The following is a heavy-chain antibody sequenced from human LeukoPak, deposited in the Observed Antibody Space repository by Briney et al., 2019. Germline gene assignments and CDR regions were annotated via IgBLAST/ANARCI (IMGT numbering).Heavy chain of an antibody. CDR2: IYHSGST. CDR3: ASLTSVRGSYYRY. V-gene: IGHV4-38-2*02. J-gene: IGHJ4*02. CDR1: GYSITSGYY. D-gene: IGHD1-26*01. Sequence: SETLSLTCTVSGYSITSGYYWGWFRQPPGKGLEWIGSIYHSGSTYYNPSLKSRVTISVDTSKNQFSLKLSSVTAADTAVYYCASLTSVRGSYYRYWGQGTLVTVSS.